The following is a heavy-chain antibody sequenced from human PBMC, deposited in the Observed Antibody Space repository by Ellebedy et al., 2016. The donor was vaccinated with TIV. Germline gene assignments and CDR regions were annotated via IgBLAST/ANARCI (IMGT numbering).Heavy chain of an antibody. CDR1: GFTFSSYW. J-gene: IGHJ3*02. V-gene: IGHV3-74*01. D-gene: IGHD7-27*01. CDR2: ITGDGSGT. Sequence: PGGSLRLSCVASGFTFSSYWMHWVRQVPGKGLVWVSRITGDGSGTAYADSVKGRFTVSRDNAKNTLYLQMNSLRAEDTAVYYCARPPPNTGGDAFDIWGQGTIVTVSS. CDR3: ARPPPNTGGDAFDI.